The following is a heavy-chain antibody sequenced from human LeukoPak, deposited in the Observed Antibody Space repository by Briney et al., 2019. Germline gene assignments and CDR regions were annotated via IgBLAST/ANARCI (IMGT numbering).Heavy chain of an antibody. J-gene: IGHJ4*02. CDR3: ARGGAWSDY. CDR1: GGSITNHY. CDR2: IYFSGST. V-gene: IGHV4-59*11. Sequence: PSETLSLTCTVSGGSITNHYWTGIRQPPGKGLEWIGYIYFSGSTNYNPSLKSRVTISVDTSKNQFSLKLNSVTAADTAVYFCARGGAWSDYWGQGALVTVSS. D-gene: IGHD6-19*01.